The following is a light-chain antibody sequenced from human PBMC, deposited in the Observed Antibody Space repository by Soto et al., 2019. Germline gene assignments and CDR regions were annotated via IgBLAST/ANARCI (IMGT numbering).Light chain of an antibody. CDR1: SSDVGAYNY. CDR2: EVT. J-gene: IGLJ3*02. V-gene: IGLV2-8*01. CDR3: TSYVGNDIWV. Sequence: QSALTQPPSASGSPGRSVTISCTGTSSDVGAYNYVSWYQQYPGKAPKLMIYEVTKRPSGVPDRFSGSKSGNTASLTVSGLQAEDEDDYYCTSYVGNDIWVFGGGTKVTAL.